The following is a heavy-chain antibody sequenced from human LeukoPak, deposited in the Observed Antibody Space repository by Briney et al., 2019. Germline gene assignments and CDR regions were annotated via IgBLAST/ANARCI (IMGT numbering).Heavy chain of an antibody. Sequence: ASVKVSCKASGYTFTSYDINWVRQATGQGLEWMGWMNPNSGNTGYAQKFQGRVTMTRNTSIHTAYMELSSLRSEDTAVYYCARPPNYSNYAEGWGFYYYYYMDVWGKGTTVTVSS. CDR3: ARPPNYSNYAEGWGFYYYYYMDV. CDR1: GYTFTSYD. V-gene: IGHV1-8*01. J-gene: IGHJ6*03. D-gene: IGHD4-11*01. CDR2: MNPNSGNT.